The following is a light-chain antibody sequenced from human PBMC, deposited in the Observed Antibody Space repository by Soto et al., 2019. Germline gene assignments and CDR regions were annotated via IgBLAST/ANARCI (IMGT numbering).Light chain of an antibody. CDR2: EVS. V-gene: IGLV2-14*01. Sequence: QSALTQPASASGTPGQSITISCTGTSSDVGGYNYVSWYQQHPGKAPKLMVYEVSYRPSGVSNRFSGSKSGNTASVTISGLQAEDEADYYCSSYTSTSTQVFGTGTKVTVL. J-gene: IGLJ1*01. CDR1: SSDVGGYNY. CDR3: SSYTSTSTQV.